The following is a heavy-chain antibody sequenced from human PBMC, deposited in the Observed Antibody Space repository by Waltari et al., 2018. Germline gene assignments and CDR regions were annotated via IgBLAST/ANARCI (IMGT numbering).Heavy chain of an antibody. D-gene: IGHD3-22*01. Sequence: QLQLQESGPGLVKPSETLSLTCTVSGGSISSSSYYWGWIRQPPGKGLEWIGSIYYSGSTYYNPSLKGRVTISVDTSKNQFSLKLSSVTAADTAVYYCARDGSWDSSGYYYWGQGTLVTVSS. CDR2: IYYSGST. J-gene: IGHJ4*02. CDR1: GGSISSSSYY. CDR3: ARDGSWDSSGYYY. V-gene: IGHV4-39*07.